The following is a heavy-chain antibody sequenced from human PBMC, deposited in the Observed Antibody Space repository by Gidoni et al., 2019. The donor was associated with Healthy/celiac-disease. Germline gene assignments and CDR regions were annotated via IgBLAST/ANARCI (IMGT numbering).Heavy chain of an antibody. CDR3: ARDVGTMVRGVIIPSYGMDV. Sequence: QVQLVQSGAEVKKPGSSVKVSCKASGGTFSSYAISWVRQAPGQGLEWMGRIIPILGIANYAQKFQGRVTITADKSTSTAYMELSSLRSEDTAVYYCARDVGTMVRGVIIPSYGMDVWGQGTTVTVSS. V-gene: IGHV1-69*09. J-gene: IGHJ6*02. D-gene: IGHD3-10*01. CDR1: GGTFSSYA. CDR2: IIPILGIA.